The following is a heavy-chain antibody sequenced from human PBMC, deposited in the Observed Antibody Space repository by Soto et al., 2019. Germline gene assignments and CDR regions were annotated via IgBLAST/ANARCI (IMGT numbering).Heavy chain of an antibody. CDR1: GFTFSPYA. CDR2: ISGSGGST. CDR3: AKGLRRLLRTQYYYGLDV. Sequence: GGSLRLSCAASGFTFSPYAMSWVRQAPGKGLEWVSSISGSGGSTHYAGSVKGRFTASRDNSKRALSLQMSSLREEDTSTYYCAKGLRRLLRTQYYYGLDVWGRGTTVTVSS. D-gene: IGHD3-10*01. J-gene: IGHJ6*02. V-gene: IGHV3-23*01.